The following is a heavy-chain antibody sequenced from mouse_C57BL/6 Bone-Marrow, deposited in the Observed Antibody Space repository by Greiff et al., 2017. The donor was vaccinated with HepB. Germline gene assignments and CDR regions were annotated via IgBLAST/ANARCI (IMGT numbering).Heavy chain of an antibody. D-gene: IGHD2-13*01. J-gene: IGHJ2*01. Sequence: EVKVVESGGGLVKPGGSLKLSCAASGFTFSSYAMSWVRQTPEKRLEWVATISDGGSYTYYPDNVKGRFTISRDKAKNNLYLQMSHLKSEDTAMYYCAREDCDRNYWGQGTTLTVSS. CDR2: ISDGGSYT. CDR1: GFTFSSYA. CDR3: AREDCDRNY. V-gene: IGHV5-4*01.